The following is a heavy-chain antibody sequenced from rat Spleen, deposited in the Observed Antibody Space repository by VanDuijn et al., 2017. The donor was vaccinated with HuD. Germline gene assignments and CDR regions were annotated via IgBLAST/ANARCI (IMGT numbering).Heavy chain of an antibody. V-gene: IGHV5-20*01. J-gene: IGHJ3*01. CDR1: GFTFSDYY. Sequence: EVQLVESDGGLVQPGGSLKLSCAASGFTFSDYYMAWVRQAPTKGLEWVATITNTGGSTYYPDSVKGRFTISRDTAESTLYRQMSSLRSEDTATYYCTTMSNWFVYWGQGTLVTVSS. CDR2: ITNTGGST. CDR3: TTMSNWFVY.